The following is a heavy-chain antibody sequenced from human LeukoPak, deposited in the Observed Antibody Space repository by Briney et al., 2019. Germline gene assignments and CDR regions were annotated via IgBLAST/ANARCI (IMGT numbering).Heavy chain of an antibody. V-gene: IGHV1-2*06. J-gene: IGHJ3*02. D-gene: IGHD3-22*01. CDR3: AREHHDSIGSDAFDI. CDR2: INRNSGGT. CDR1: GYTFTGYY. Sequence: ASVKVSCKASGYTFTGYYMHWVRQAPGQGLEWMGRINRNSGGTNYAQKFQGRVTMTRDTSISTAYMELSRLRSDDTAVYYCAREHHDSIGSDAFDIWGQGTMVTVSS.